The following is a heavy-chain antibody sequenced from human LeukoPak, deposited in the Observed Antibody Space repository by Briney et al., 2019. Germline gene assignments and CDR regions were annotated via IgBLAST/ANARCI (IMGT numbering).Heavy chain of an antibody. CDR3: ARGGSGPVAIPPPNWFDP. J-gene: IGHJ5*02. D-gene: IGHD2-15*01. CDR1: GYSFTSYG. V-gene: IGHV1-18*01. Sequence: GASVKVSCKASGYSFTSYGISWVRQAPGQGLEWMGWSNPNNGNTNYAQKLQGRVTMTTDTSTSTAYMELRSLRSDDTAVYYCARGGSGPVAIPPPNWFDPWGQGTLVTVSS. CDR2: SNPNNGNT.